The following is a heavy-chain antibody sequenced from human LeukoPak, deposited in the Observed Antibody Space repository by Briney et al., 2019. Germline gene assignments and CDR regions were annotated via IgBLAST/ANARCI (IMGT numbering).Heavy chain of an antibody. D-gene: IGHD2-15*01. CDR1: GFTFSSYA. J-gene: IGHJ4*02. Sequence: PGGSLRLSCAASGFTFSSYAMHWVRQAPGKGLEWVSYISSSGSTIYYADSVKGRFTISRDNAKNSLYLQMNSLRAEDTAVYYCARDNLGYCSGGSCYSVWGQGTLVTVSS. CDR3: ARDNLGYCSGGSCYSV. CDR2: ISSSGSTI. V-gene: IGHV3-48*04.